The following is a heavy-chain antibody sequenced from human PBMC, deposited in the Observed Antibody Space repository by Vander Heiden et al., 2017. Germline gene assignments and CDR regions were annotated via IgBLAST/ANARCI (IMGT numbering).Heavy chain of an antibody. Sequence: EVQLVESGGGLVQPGGSLRLSCAASGFTFSRDWMHWVRQVPGKGLVWVSHVNGDGSSTNYADSVKGRFTISRDNAKNTLYLQMNSLSAEDKAVYHCARHSFGNSWPFDSWGQGTLVTVSS. CDR2: VNGDGSST. CDR1: GFTFSRDW. J-gene: IGHJ4*02. CDR3: ARHSFGNSWPFDS. D-gene: IGHD6-13*01. V-gene: IGHV3-74*01.